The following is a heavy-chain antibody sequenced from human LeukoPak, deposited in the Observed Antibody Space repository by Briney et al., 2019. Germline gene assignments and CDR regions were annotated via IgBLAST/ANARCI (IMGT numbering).Heavy chain of an antibody. J-gene: IGHJ2*01. V-gene: IGHV4-59*01. CDR2: IFYSGST. CDR3: ARGGGNPYWYFDL. D-gene: IGHD4-23*01. Sequence: SETLSLTCTVSGGSISSYYWSWIRQPPGKELEWIGYIFYSGSTDYNPFLKSRVSISVDTSKNQFSLKLSSVTAADTAVYYCARGGGNPYWYFDLWGRGTLVTVSS. CDR1: GGSISSYY.